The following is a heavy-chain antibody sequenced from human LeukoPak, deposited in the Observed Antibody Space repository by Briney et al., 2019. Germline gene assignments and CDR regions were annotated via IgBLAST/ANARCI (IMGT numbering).Heavy chain of an antibody. V-gene: IGHV3-7*01. CDR3: VRLPRSNSVY. Sequence: PGGSLRLSCGVTGFTFSNEWMHWVRQAPGKGLEWVALINQVGSAKQYVDSVKGRFTISRDNAKNSVYLQINSLRVEDTAVYYCVRLPRSNSVYWGQGTLVTVSS. CDR1: GFTFSNEW. J-gene: IGHJ4*02. D-gene: IGHD1-26*01. CDR2: INQVGSAK.